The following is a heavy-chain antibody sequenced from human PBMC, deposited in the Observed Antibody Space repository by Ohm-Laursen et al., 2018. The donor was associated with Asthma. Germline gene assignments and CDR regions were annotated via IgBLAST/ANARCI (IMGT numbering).Heavy chain of an antibody. V-gene: IGHV3-7*01. CDR3: ARIGPEWELPGREYSLHH. CDR2: IKQDGIEK. CDR1: GFTFSSYW. Sequence: SLRLSCAASGFTFSSYWMGWVRQAPGKGLEWVANIKQDGIEKYYVDSVKGRFTISRDNANNSLYLQMNSLRAEDTAVYYCARIGPEWELPGREYSLHHWGEGTLVTVSS. J-gene: IGHJ1*01. D-gene: IGHD1-26*01.